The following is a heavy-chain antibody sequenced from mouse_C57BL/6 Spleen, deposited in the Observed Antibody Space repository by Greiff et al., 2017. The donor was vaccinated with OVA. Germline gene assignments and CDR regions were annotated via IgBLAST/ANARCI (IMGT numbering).Heavy chain of an antibody. J-gene: IGHJ2*01. CDR3: ARIPLTGTTFDY. Sequence: QVQLQQPGAELVKPGASVKLSCKASGYTFTSYWMHWVKQRPGQGLEWIGMIHPNSGSTNYNEKFKSKATLTVDKSSSTAYMQLSSLTSEDSAVYYCARIPLTGTTFDYWGQGTTLTVSS. CDR2: IHPNSGST. CDR1: GYTFTSYW. D-gene: IGHD4-1*01. V-gene: IGHV1-64*01.